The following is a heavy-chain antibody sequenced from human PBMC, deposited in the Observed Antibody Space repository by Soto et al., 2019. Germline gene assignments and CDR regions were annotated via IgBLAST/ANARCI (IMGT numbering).Heavy chain of an antibody. J-gene: IGHJ4*02. D-gene: IGHD3-3*01. CDR1: GYTFTSYG. CDR3: PRRSGAYPYYCAY. V-gene: IGHV1-18*01. CDR2: ISTYNGNT. Sequence: HVQLVQSGTEVKKPGASVKVSCKVSGYTFTSYGMSWMRQAPGQGLEWMGWISTYNGNTNYAQNLQGRVSMPPDTAASPAHMAPRTRRSDATAVYYCPRRSGAYPYYCAYWGQGTLVTVSS.